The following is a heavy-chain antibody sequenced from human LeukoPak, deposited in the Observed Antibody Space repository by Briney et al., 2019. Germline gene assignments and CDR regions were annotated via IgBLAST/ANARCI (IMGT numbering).Heavy chain of an antibody. Sequence: GGSLRLSCAASGFTFSSYAMSWVSQAPGKGLECVSAISGSGGSTYYADSVKGRFTISRDNSKNTLYLQMNSLRAEDTAVYYCAKVGARYGSGSYSFDYWGQGTLITVSS. CDR1: GFTFSSYA. V-gene: IGHV3-23*01. CDR2: ISGSGGST. CDR3: AKVGARYGSGSYSFDY. D-gene: IGHD3-10*01. J-gene: IGHJ4*02.